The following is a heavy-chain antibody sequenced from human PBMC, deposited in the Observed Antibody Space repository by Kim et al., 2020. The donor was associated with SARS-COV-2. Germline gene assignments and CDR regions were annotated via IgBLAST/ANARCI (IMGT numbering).Heavy chain of an antibody. V-gene: IGHV1-46*01. Sequence: ASVKVSCKASGYTFTSYYMHWVRQAPGQGLEWMGIINPSGGSTSYAQKFQGRVTMTRDTSTSTVYMELSSLRSEDTAVYYCASSRAGGQLVGVWFDPWGQGTLVTVSS. D-gene: IGHD6-6*01. CDR1: GYTFTSYY. CDR2: INPSGGST. J-gene: IGHJ5*02. CDR3: ASSRAGGQLVGVWFDP.